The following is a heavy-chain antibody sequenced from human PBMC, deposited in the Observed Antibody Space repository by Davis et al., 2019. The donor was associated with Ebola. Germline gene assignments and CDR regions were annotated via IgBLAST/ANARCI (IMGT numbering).Heavy chain of an antibody. CDR2: INHSGST. J-gene: IGHJ5*02. D-gene: IGHD2-15*01. V-gene: IGHV4-34*01. CDR1: GFTFSSYW. Sequence: ESLKISCAAPGFTFSSYWMSWVRQAPGKGLEWIGEINHSGSTNYNPSLKSRVTISVDTSKNQFSLKLSSVTAADTAVYYCARGGRWFDPWGQGTLVTVSS. CDR3: ARGGRWFDP.